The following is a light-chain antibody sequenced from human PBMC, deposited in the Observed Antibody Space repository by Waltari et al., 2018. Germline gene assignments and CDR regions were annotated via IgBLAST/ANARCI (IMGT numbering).Light chain of an antibody. Sequence: DIVMTQSPYSLAVSLGERATINCKSSQSILYRSTHENYLAWYQQKPGQPPKLLIYWASTRESGVPDRFSGGGSGTDFTLTISSLQAEDVAIYYCQQYYTTPLTFGGGTKVGIK. CDR1: QSILYRSTHENY. V-gene: IGKV4-1*01. CDR3: QQYYTTPLT. J-gene: IGKJ4*01. CDR2: WAS.